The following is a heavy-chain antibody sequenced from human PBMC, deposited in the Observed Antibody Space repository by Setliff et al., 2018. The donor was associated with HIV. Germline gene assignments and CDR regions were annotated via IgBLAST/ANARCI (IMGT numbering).Heavy chain of an antibody. CDR2: ISSSGST. CDR1: GGSMTSSNYY. CDR3: ARDPHYFDTSGHYSWFYFDY. J-gene: IGHJ4*02. V-gene: IGHV4-39*06. D-gene: IGHD3-22*01. Sequence: PSETLSLTCTVSGGSMTSSNYYWGWIRQSPGRGLEWIGSISSSGSTTYHPSLRSRVTVSAATSKNQFPLKLTSVTAADTAVYFCARDPHYFDTSGHYSWFYFDYWGQGTLVTVSS.